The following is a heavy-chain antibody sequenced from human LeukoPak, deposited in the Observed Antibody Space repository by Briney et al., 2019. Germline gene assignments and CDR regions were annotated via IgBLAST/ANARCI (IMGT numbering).Heavy chain of an antibody. CDR2: IYSDGNT. CDR3: ARSARDGYDQYYFDS. Sequence: PGGSLRLSCVVSGFTVSSNYMSWVRQAPGKGLQWISIIYSDGNTYYADSVKGRSTISRDNSKNTLYFQIHSLRAEDTAVYYCARSARDGYDQYYFDSWGQGTLVTVSS. J-gene: IGHJ4*02. CDR1: GFTVSSNY. V-gene: IGHV3-66*02. D-gene: IGHD5-24*01.